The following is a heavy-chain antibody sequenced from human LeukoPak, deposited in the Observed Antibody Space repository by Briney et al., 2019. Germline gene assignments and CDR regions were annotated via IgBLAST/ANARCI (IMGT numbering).Heavy chain of an antibody. CDR2: IKSKTDGGTT. V-gene: IGHV3-15*01. Sequence: GGSLRLSCAASGFTFSNAWMSWVRQAPGKGLEWVGRIKSKTDGGTTDYAAHVKGRFTISRDDSKNTLYLQMNSLKTEDTAVYYCTTGDYYDSSGYLGDYFDYWGQGTLVTVSS. J-gene: IGHJ4*02. D-gene: IGHD3-22*01. CDR1: GFTFSNAW. CDR3: TTGDYYDSSGYLGDYFDY.